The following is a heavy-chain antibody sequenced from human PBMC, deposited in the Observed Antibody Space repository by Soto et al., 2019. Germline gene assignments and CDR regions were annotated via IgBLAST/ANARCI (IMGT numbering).Heavy chain of an antibody. CDR3: ESKLGSGWSLDAFDI. V-gene: IGHV4-4*02. J-gene: IGHJ3*02. CDR2: IYHSGST. D-gene: IGHD6-19*01. Sequence: QVQLQESGPGLVKPSGTLSLTCAVSGGSISSSNWWSWVRQPPGKGLEWIGEIYHSGSTNYNPSLKSRVTRSVDKSKNQFSLKLSSVTAADTAVYYCESKLGSGWSLDAFDIWGQGTMVTVSS. CDR1: GGSISSSNW.